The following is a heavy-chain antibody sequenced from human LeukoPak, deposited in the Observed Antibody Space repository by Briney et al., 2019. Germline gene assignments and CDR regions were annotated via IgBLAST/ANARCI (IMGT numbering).Heavy chain of an antibody. CDR3: ARTIVAAGLYYFVY. V-gene: IGHV5-51*01. CDR1: EYSFGTW. D-gene: IGHD6-13*01. CDR2: IYPYVSET. J-gene: IGHJ4*02. Sequence: GESLRISCKLSEYSFGTWIGWVRQMPGKGLEWMGIIYPYVSETRYSPSFQGQVTISVDTSINTAYLHWSILKASDTAMYYCARTIVAAGLYYFVYWGQGTLLTVSS.